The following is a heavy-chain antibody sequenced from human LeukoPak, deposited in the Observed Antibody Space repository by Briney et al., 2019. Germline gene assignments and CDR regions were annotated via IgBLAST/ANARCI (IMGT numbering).Heavy chain of an antibody. D-gene: IGHD3-3*01. CDR2: IYFSGDT. V-gene: IGHV4-39*07. CDR1: GASIGSSSFY. Sequence: SETLSLTCSVSGASIGSSSFYWAWIRQPPGRGLEWIASIYFSGDTYYNPSLKSRVIMSVDTSKNQFSLNLATVTAADTAFYYCARGGDFWSGPFDYWGQGPLVTVSS. J-gene: IGHJ4*02. CDR3: ARGGDFWSGPFDY.